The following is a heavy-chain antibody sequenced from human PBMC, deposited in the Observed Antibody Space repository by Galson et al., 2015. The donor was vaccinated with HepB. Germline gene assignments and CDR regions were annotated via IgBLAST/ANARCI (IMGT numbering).Heavy chain of an antibody. D-gene: IGHD2/OR15-2a*01. CDR1: GFTFSSYV. CDR2: VTGNDGGT. J-gene: IGHJ3*01. V-gene: IGHV3-23*01. CDR3: TRAINNAFDV. Sequence: SLRLSCAASGFTFSSYVMSWVRQAPGKGLEWVSLVTGNDGGTYYADSVKGRFTISRDNSKNALYLQMNSLRAEDTAVYYCTRAINNAFDVWGQGTMVTVSP.